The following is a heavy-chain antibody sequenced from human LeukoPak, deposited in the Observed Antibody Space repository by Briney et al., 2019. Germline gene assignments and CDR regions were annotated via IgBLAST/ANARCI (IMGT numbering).Heavy chain of an antibody. CDR2: IDGAGSGT. CDR3: ATVFDL. CDR1: GFTVTSNW. J-gene: IGHJ4*02. V-gene: IGHV3-74*01. Sequence: PGGSLRLSCAASGFTVTSNWIHWVRQAPGKGLVWVSRIDGAGSGTSYADSVKGRFTISRDTAKNTVYLQMNSLRVDDTAVYYCATVFDLWGQGTLVTVSS.